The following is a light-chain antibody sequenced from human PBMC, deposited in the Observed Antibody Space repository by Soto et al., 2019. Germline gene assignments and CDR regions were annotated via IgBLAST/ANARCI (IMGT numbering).Light chain of an antibody. V-gene: IGKV3-15*01. Sequence: EIVFTESPNTLSLSPGETARLSCVAIESVSSNYLAWYQQKPGQAPRLLIYGASIRATGIPARFSGSGSGTEFTLTLSTLQSEEFAIYYCQHYNNWPPWTFGQGTKVDIK. J-gene: IGKJ1*01. CDR1: ESVSSNY. CDR2: GAS. CDR3: QHYNNWPPWT.